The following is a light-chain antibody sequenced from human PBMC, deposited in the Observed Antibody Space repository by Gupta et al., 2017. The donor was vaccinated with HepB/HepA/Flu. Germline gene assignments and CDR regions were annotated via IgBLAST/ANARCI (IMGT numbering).Light chain of an antibody. Sequence: IVLTQSPGTLSLSPGERATLSCRASQSVNNNYLAWYQQKPGQAPRLLIYGASSRATGIPDRFSGSGSGTDFTLTISRLEPKDFAVFYCQQYGASPLTFGPGTKVDMK. CDR3: QQYGASPLT. CDR1: QSVNNNY. V-gene: IGKV3-20*01. J-gene: IGKJ3*01. CDR2: GAS.